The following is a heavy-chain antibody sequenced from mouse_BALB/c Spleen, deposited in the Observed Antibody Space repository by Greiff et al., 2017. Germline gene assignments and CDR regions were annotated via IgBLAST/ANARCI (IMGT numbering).Heavy chain of an antibody. V-gene: IGHV14-1*02. CDR2: IDPENGNT. J-gene: IGHJ4*01. D-gene: IGHD2-4*01. CDR3: ARRYYDYDGSMDY. CDR1: GFNIKDYY. Sequence: VQLQQSGAELVRPGALVKLSCKASGFNIKDYYMHWVKQRPEQGLEWIGWIDPENGNTIYDPKFQGKASITADTSSNTAYLQLSSLTSEDTAVYYCARRYYDYDGSMDYWGQGTSVTVSS.